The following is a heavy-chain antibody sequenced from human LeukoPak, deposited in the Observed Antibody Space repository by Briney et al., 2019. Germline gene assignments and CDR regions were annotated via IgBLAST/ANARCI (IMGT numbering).Heavy chain of an antibody. Sequence: ASVKGSCKASGDTFITSNMYWVRDAPGQGLEWVGVINPSGGTTTYSQKFQGRVTMTRDTSTSTVYMELSSLRIEDTAVYYCSRDLGGRFYDYWGQGTMVTVSS. CDR2: INPSGGTT. CDR1: GDTFITSN. J-gene: IGHJ4*02. D-gene: IGHD1-26*01. CDR3: SRDLGGRFYDY. V-gene: IGHV1-46*01.